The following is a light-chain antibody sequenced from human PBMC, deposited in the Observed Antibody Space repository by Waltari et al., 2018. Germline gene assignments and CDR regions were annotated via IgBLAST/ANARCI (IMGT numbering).Light chain of an antibody. J-gene: IGLJ3*02. Sequence: QSALTQPASVSGSPGQSITISCTGSRGDIGSYNFVSWYQQEPARAPKLIVYDVSQRPSGVSNRFSGSKSGNTASLTISGLQAEDEADYYCSSYTTTSSWVFGGGTKPTVL. V-gene: IGLV2-14*01. CDR3: SSYTTTSSWV. CDR1: RGDIGSYNF. CDR2: DVS.